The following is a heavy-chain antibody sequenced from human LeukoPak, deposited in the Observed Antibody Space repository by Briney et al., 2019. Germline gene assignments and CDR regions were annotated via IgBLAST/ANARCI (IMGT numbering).Heavy chain of an antibody. Sequence: PSETLPLTCAVYGGSCDDYYCSWIRQPPGKGPEWIGEIHPSGIFYYNSSLMSRVTISIDTSKSQFSLRLTSVTAADTGYYCAGGRDRSKAGDHWGQGSLVTVSS. CDR2: IHPSGIF. CDR3: AGGRDRSKAGDH. V-gene: IGHV4-34*01. D-gene: IGHD5-24*01. CDR1: GGSCDDYY. J-gene: IGHJ4*02.